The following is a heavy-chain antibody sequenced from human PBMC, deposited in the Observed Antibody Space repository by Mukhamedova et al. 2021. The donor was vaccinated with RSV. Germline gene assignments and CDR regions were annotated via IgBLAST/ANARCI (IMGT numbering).Heavy chain of an antibody. J-gene: IGHJ4*02. D-gene: IGHD6-13*01. V-gene: IGHV1-3*01. Sequence: SEKLQGRLTIIRDTSASTVYMELSSLRSEDTAIYYCAKMGVGSFSDWGQGTLVTVSS. CDR3: AKMGVGSFSD.